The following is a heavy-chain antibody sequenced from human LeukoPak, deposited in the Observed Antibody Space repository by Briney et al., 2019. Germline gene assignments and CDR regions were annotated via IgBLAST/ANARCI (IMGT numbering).Heavy chain of an antibody. J-gene: IGHJ6*03. Sequence: ASVKVSCKASGYTFTSYGISWVRQAPGQGLEWMGRISAYNGNTNYAQKLQGRVTMTTDTSTSTAYMELRSLRSDDTAVYYCARIGSSSWYQNYYYMDVWGKGTTVTVSS. CDR2: ISAYNGNT. D-gene: IGHD6-13*01. V-gene: IGHV1-18*01. CDR1: GYTFTSYG. CDR3: ARIGSSSWYQNYYYMDV.